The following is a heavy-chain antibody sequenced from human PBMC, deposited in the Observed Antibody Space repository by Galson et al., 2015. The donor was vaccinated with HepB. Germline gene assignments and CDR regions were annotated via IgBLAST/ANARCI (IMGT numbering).Heavy chain of an antibody. CDR1: DFSISSGDY. D-gene: IGHD3-3*01. Sequence: ETLSLTCHVYDFSISSGDYFWTWIRQPPGKGLEWIGEVYHSVSANYSPSLKSRVTISVDKSKNQMSLMVRSVTGADTAVYYCARAPFAYYSLVVWGQGTTVTVSS. CDR3: ARAPFAYYSLVV. J-gene: IGHJ6*02. CDR2: VYHSVSA. V-gene: IGHV4/OR15-8*01.